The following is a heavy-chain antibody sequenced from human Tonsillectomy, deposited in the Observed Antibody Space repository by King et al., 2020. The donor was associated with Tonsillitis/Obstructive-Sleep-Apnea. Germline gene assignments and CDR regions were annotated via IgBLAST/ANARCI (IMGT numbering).Heavy chain of an antibody. Sequence: QLVQSGAEVKKPGASVKVSCKASGYTFTSYTIFWVRQAPGQGLEWMGWISVYNGNTNYAQKLQGRVTMTTDTYTGTAYMELRSLKSDDTAVYYCAREGDIVASFDYWGQGTLVTVSS. D-gene: IGHD5-12*01. CDR3: AREGDIVASFDY. CDR2: ISVYNGNT. CDR1: GYTFTSYT. J-gene: IGHJ4*02. V-gene: IGHV1-18*01.